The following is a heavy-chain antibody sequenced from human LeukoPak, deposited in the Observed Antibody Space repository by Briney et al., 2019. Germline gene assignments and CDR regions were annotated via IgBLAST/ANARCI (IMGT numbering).Heavy chain of an antibody. Sequence: GGSLRLSCAASGFTFSSYAMSWVRQAPGKGLEWVSAISGSGGSTYYADPVKGRFTISRDNSKNTLYLQMNSLRAEDTAVYYCAKNSGSPVYFDYWGQGTLVTVSS. V-gene: IGHV3-23*01. CDR3: AKNSGSPVYFDY. J-gene: IGHJ4*02. D-gene: IGHD1-26*01. CDR1: GFTFSSYA. CDR2: ISGSGGST.